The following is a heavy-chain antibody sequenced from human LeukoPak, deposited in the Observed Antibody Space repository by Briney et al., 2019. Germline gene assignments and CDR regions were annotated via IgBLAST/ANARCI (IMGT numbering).Heavy chain of an antibody. CDR3: ATDPRVLRYFDWSL. Sequence: ASVKVSCTVSGYTLTELSMHWVRQAPGKGLEWMGGFDPEDGETIYAQKFQGRVTMTEDTSTDTAYMELSSLRSEDTAVYYCATDPRVLRYFDWSLRGQGTMVTVSS. V-gene: IGHV1-24*01. D-gene: IGHD3-9*01. J-gene: IGHJ3*01. CDR2: FDPEDGET. CDR1: GYTLTELS.